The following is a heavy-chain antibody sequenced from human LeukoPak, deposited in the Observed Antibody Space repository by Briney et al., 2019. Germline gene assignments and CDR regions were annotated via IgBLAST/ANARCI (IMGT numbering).Heavy chain of an antibody. D-gene: IGHD3-16*01. CDR2: IYTTGKT. J-gene: IGHJ4*02. CDR1: SGSINSYY. Sequence: SETLSLTCTVSSGSINSYYWGWVRQPAGRGLEWIGRIYTTGKTDYNPSLKSRLTMSVDTSKRQFSLNLTSVSAADTAIYFCARHGYTASHYFLDFWSQGTLVTVSS. CDR3: ARHGYTASHYFLDF. V-gene: IGHV4-4*07.